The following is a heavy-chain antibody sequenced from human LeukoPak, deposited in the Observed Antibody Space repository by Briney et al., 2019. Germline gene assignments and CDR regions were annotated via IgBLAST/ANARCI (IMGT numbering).Heavy chain of an antibody. J-gene: IGHJ5*02. CDR2: FDPDDGEP. Sequence: ASVKVSCKVSGYNLTYFSMHWVRQTPGKGLEWMGRFDPDDGEPIYAQKFQGRVTMTGDSSTGTSYMELSSLRSDDTAIYFCATDRTAYRDYTVPLGWFDPLGQGTLGTGSS. V-gene: IGHV1-24*01. D-gene: IGHD4-11*01. CDR1: GYNLTYFS. CDR3: ATDRTAYRDYTVPLGWFDP.